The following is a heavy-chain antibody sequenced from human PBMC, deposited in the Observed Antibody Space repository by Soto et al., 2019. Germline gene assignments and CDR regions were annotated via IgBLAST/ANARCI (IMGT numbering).Heavy chain of an antibody. CDR1: GGTVSSYA. Sequence: QVQLVQSGAEVKKPGSSVKVSCKASGGTVSSYAISWVRQAPGQGLEWMGGIIPIFGTANYAQKFQGRVTITADESTSTAYMELSSLRSEDTAVYYCASKVVPAAIGGSYYYGMDVWGQGTTVTVSS. CDR2: IIPIFGTA. CDR3: ASKVVPAAIGGSYYYGMDV. D-gene: IGHD2-2*02. V-gene: IGHV1-69*01. J-gene: IGHJ6*02.